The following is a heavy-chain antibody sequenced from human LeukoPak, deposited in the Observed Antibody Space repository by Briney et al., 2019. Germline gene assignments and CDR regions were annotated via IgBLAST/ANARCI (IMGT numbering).Heavy chain of an antibody. V-gene: IGHV4-4*02. CDR3: ARLAAAGSLYYGMDV. D-gene: IGHD6-13*01. Sequence: PSGTLSLTCAVSGGPISSSNWWSWVRQPPGKGLEWIGEIYHSGSTNYNPSLKSRVTISVDKSKNQFSLKLSSVTAADTAVYYCARLAAAGSLYYGMDVWGQGTTVTVSS. CDR1: GGPISSSNW. J-gene: IGHJ6*02. CDR2: IYHSGST.